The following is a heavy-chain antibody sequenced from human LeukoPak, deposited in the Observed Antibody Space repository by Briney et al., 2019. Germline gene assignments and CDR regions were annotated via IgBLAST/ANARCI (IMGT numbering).Heavy chain of an antibody. CDR3: ASTSITIFGVPRPTHYYYYYGMDV. Sequence: ASVKVSCKASGYTFTSYGISWVRQAPGQGLEWMGWISAYNGNTNYAQELQGRVTMTTDTSTSTAYMELRSLRSDDTAVYYCASTSITIFGVPRPTHYYYYYGMDVWGQGTTVTVSS. V-gene: IGHV1-18*01. J-gene: IGHJ6*02. D-gene: IGHD3-3*01. CDR2: ISAYNGNT. CDR1: GYTFTSYG.